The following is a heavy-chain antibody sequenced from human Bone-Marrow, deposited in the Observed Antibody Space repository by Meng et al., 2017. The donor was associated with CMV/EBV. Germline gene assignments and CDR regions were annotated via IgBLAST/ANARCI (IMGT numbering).Heavy chain of an antibody. D-gene: IGHD2-2*01. CDR3: ARVNIVVVPAALYYYYYGMDV. Sequence: ASVKVPCKASGYTFTTYGISWVRQATGQGLEWMGWMNPNSGNTGYAQKFQGRVTMTRNTSISTAYMELSSLRSEDTAVYYCARVNIVVVPAALYYYYYGMDVWGQGTTVTVSS. CDR2: MNPNSGNT. J-gene: IGHJ6*02. CDR1: GYTFTTYG. V-gene: IGHV1-8*02.